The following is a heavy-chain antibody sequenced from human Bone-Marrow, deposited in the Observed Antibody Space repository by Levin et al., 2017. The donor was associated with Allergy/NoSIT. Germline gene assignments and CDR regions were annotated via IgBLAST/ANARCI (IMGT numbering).Heavy chain of an antibody. CDR3: ARGGRGGYSGYDWYDY. J-gene: IGHJ4*02. CDR1: GFIFENLW. CDR2: INQDGNEK. Sequence: LSGGSLRLSCASSGFIFENLWLSWVRQAPGKGLEWVANINQDGNEKKYVDSVKGRFTIIRDNGKKSLYLQMNSLRAEDTAVYYCARGGRGGYSGYDWYDYWGQGTLVIVSS. D-gene: IGHD5-12*01. V-gene: IGHV3-7*01.